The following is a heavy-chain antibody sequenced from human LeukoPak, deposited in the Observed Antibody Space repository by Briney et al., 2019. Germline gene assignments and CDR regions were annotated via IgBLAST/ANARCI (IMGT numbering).Heavy chain of an antibody. Sequence: GGSLRLSCAASGFTFSSYGMHWVRQAPGKGLEGVAFIRYDGSNKDYADSVKGRFTISRDNSKNTLDLQRNSLRAEDTAVYYCAKWPSEQAVAGSDFDYWGQGTLVTVSS. V-gene: IGHV3-30*02. CDR1: GFTFSSYG. CDR3: AKWPSEQAVAGSDFDY. J-gene: IGHJ4*02. CDR2: IRYDGSNK. D-gene: IGHD6-19*01.